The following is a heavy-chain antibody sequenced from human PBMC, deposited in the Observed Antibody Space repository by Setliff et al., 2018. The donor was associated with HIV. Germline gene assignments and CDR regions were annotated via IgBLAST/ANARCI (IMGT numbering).Heavy chain of an antibody. V-gene: IGHV3-15*01. J-gene: IGHJ4*02. CDR2: IKSKTDGGTT. Sequence: PGGSLRLSCAASGFTFSNAWISWVRQAPGKGLEWVGRIKSKTDGGTTDYAAPVKGRFTISRDDSKNTLYLQMHSLKTEDTAVYFCTTAPAMIRGVIPVDYWGQGTLVTVSS. CDR3: TTAPAMIRGVIPVDY. CDR1: GFTFSNAW. D-gene: IGHD3-10*01.